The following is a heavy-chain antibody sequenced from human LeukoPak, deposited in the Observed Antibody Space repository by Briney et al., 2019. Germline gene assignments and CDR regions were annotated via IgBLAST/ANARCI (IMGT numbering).Heavy chain of an antibody. D-gene: IGHD5-24*01. CDR2: ISYDGSNK. CDR3: AKDGGDGYNGGDLDY. J-gene: IGHJ4*02. CDR1: GFTFSTYG. Sequence: GGSLRLSCEASGFTFSTYGMHWVRKAQGKGLEWGAVISYDGSNKYYADSVKGRFTISRDNSKTTLYLQMNSLRAEDTAVYYCAKDGGDGYNGGDLDYWGQGTLVTVSS. V-gene: IGHV3-30*18.